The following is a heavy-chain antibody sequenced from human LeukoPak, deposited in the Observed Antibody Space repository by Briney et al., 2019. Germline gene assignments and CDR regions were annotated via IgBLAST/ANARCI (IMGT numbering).Heavy chain of an antibody. Sequence: GGSLRLSCAASGFTFSDYYMSWIRQAPGKGLEWVSYISSSGSTIYYADSVKGRFAISRDNAKNSLYLQMNSLRAEDTAVYYCARDSRDYYYYYMDVWGKGTTVTVSS. V-gene: IGHV3-11*04. CDR2: ISSSGSTI. J-gene: IGHJ6*03. CDR3: ARDSRDYYYYYMDV. D-gene: IGHD3-10*01. CDR1: GFTFSDYY.